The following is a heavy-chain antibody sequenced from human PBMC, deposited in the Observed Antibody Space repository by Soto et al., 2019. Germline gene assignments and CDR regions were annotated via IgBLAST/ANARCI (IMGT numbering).Heavy chain of an antibody. CDR3: ASPNGAVSAWRVFDYGMDV. J-gene: IGHJ6*02. Sequence: QVQLVQSGAEVKKPGSSVKVSCKASGGTFSSYAISWVRQAPGQGLEWMGGIIPIFGTANYAQKFQGRVTITADKSTTTAYMELSSLRSEDTAVYYCASPNGAVSAWRVFDYGMDVWGQGTTVTVSS. CDR1: GGTFSSYA. D-gene: IGHD2-8*01. V-gene: IGHV1-69*06. CDR2: IIPIFGTA.